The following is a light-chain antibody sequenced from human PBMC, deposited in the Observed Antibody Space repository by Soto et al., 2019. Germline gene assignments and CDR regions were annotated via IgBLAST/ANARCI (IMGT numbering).Light chain of an antibody. Sequence: DIQMTQSPSSLSASVGDRVTITCRASQSISNSLNWYQQKPGNAPKVLIYAASNLQSGVPSKFSGSGSGTDFTLTIDSLHPEDFAIYSCQQSSTPPYTFGQGTKLEIK. CDR1: QSISNS. V-gene: IGKV1-39*01. CDR3: QQSSTPPYT. CDR2: AAS. J-gene: IGKJ2*01.